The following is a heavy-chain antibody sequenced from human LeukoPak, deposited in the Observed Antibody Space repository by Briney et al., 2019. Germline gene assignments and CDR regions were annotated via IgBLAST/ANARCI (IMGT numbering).Heavy chain of an antibody. CDR2: ISSSSTI. V-gene: IGHV3-48*01. D-gene: IGHD6-19*01. CDR3: ARDLGEQLLTDAFDI. J-gene: IGHJ3*02. CDR1: GFTFSSYS. Sequence: SGGSLRLSCAASGFTFSSYSMNWVRQAPGKGLEWVSYISSSSTIYYADSVKGRFTISRDNAKNSLYLQMNSLRAEDTAVYYCARDLGEQLLTDAFDIWGQGTMVTVSS.